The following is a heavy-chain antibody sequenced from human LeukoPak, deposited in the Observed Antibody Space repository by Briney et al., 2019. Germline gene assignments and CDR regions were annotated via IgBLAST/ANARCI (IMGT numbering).Heavy chain of an antibody. CDR3: ARGVVIAPQTFDY. D-gene: IGHD2-21*01. CDR2: IYYSGTT. Sequence: SETLSLICTVSGGSISTYYWTWIRQPPGKGLEWIGYIYYSGTTNYNPSLKSRVTISVDTTKSQFSLKLSSVTAADTAVYYCARGVVIAPQTFDYWGQGILVTVSS. CDR1: GGSISTYY. J-gene: IGHJ4*02. V-gene: IGHV4-59*01.